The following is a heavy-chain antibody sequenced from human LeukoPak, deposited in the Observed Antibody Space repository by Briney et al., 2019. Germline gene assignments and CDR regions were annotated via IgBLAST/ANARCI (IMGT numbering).Heavy chain of an antibody. Sequence: GGSLRLSCAASGFTFSSYGMSWVRQAPGEGLEWVSAISGSGGSTYYADSVKGRFTISRDNSKNTLYLQMNSLRAEDTAVYYCAKDPSYCGGDCYTDYWGQGTLVTVSS. CDR2: ISGSGGST. CDR1: GFTFSSYG. D-gene: IGHD2-21*02. J-gene: IGHJ4*02. V-gene: IGHV3-23*01. CDR3: AKDPSYCGGDCYTDY.